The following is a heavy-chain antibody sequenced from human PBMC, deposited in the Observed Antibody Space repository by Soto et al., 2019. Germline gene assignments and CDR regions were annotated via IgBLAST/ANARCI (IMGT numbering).Heavy chain of an antibody. V-gene: IGHV3-72*01. CDR2: IRNKPNPYTT. CDR1: GFTFNDHY. J-gene: IGHJ4*02. Sequence: EVQLVESGGGLVPPGGSLRLSCAASGFTFNDHYMDWVRQAPGQGLEWLGRIRNKPNPYTTEYAASVEGRFTISRDDSRNSVFLQMNSLKTEDTAVYFCARSYNWNSLDYWGQGTLVTVSS. D-gene: IGHD1-7*01. CDR3: ARSYNWNSLDY.